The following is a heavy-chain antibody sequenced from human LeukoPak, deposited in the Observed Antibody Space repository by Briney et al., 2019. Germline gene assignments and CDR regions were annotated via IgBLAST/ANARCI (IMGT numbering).Heavy chain of an antibody. CDR1: GGSISSYY. CDR2: IFYSGTT. V-gene: IGHV4-59*01. D-gene: IGHD3-22*01. Sequence: PSETLSLTCTVSGGSISSYYWSWIRQPPGKGLEGIGFIFYSGTTNYNPSLKSRVTISVDTSKNQFSLKLSPGTAADTAVYYCARGGWNKFDYWGQGTLVTVSS. CDR3: ARGGWNKFDY. J-gene: IGHJ4*02.